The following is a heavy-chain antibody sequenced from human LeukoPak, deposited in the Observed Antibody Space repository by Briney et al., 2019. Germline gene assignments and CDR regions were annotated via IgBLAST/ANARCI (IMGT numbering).Heavy chain of an antibody. CDR1: GFTFSSYA. V-gene: IGHV3-30*14. CDR3: ASSGGDFLLFDD. Sequence: GGSLRLSCAASGFTFSSYAMHWVRQAPGKGLEWVAVISYDGSNKYYADSVKGRFTISRDNSKNTLYLQMNSLRAEDTAVYYCASSGGDFLLFDDWGQGTLVTVSS. D-gene: IGHD2-21*02. J-gene: IGHJ4*02. CDR2: ISYDGSNK.